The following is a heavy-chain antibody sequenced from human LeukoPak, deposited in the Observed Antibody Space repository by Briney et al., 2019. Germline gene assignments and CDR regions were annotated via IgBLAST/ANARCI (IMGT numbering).Heavy chain of an antibody. CDR2: INPNSGGT. J-gene: IGHJ6*03. CDR1: GCTFTGYY. Sequence: ASVKVSCKASGCTFTGYYMHWVRQAPGQGLEWMGRINPNSGGTNYAQKFQGRVTMTRDTSISTAYMELSRLRSDDTAVYYCARAGGGVTFYYYYYMDVWGKGTTVTVSS. V-gene: IGHV1-2*06. CDR3: ARAGGGVTFYYYYYMDV. D-gene: IGHD1-26*01.